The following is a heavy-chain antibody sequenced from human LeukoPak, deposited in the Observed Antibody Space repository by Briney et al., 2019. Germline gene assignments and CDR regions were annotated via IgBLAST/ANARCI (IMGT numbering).Heavy chain of an antibody. V-gene: IGHV3-23*01. J-gene: IGHJ3*01. CDR2: VSDISSIT. CDR3: AKRGKYDNSALQAFDV. D-gene: IGHD3-16*01. Sequence: AGGSLRLSCAASGFTFDDYAMHWVRQAPGKGLEWVSTVSDISSITYYADSLKGRFTISRDNSKNTVYLQMSSLRGEDTALYFCAKRGKYDNSALQAFDVWGQGTMVTVSS. CDR1: GFTFDDYA.